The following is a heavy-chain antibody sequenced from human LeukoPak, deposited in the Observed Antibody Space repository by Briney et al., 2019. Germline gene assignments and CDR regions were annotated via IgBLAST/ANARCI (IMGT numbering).Heavy chain of an antibody. V-gene: IGHV1-8*02. CDR3: ARTIYGGNEAFDI. Sequence: GASVKVSCKASGFTFTGYYMHWVRQAPGQGLEWMGWMNPNSGNTGYAQKFQGRVTMTRNTSISTAYMELSSLRSEDTAVYYCARTIYGGNEAFDIWGQGTMVTVSS. CDR1: GFTFTGYY. J-gene: IGHJ3*02. D-gene: IGHD4-23*01. CDR2: MNPNSGNT.